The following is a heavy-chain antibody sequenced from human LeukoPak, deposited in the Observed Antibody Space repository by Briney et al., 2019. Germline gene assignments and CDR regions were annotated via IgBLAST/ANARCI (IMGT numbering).Heavy chain of an antibody. CDR3: ARDLGGYPFFMDV. J-gene: IGHJ6*03. CDR1: CGSLRSGGDY. V-gene: IGHV4-39*07. CDR2: LDESGRP. Sequence: NPSETLSLPPRGSCGSLRSGGDYWSWVRPPPRKRLEFIGSLDESGRPYYNAPLKSRVTISEDSSGKQFSLNLSSVTAADTAVYFCARDLGGYPFFMDVWGRGTTVIVSS. D-gene: IGHD2-15*01.